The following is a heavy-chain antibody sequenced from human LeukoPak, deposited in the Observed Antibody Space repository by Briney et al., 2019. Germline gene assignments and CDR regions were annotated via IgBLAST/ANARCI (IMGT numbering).Heavy chain of an antibody. CDR3: ARESVGATSYYYYYYYYMDV. D-gene: IGHD1-26*01. Sequence: SQTLSLTCTVSGGSISSGSYYWSWIRQPAGKGLEWIGRIYTSGSTNYNPSLKSRVTISVDTSKNQFSLKLSSVTAADTAVYYCARESVGATSYYYYYYYYMDVWGKGTTVTISS. V-gene: IGHV4-61*02. CDR1: GGSISSGSYY. J-gene: IGHJ6*03. CDR2: IYTSGST.